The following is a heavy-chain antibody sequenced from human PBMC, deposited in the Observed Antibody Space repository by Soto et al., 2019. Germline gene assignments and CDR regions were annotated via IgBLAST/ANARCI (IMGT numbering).Heavy chain of an antibody. D-gene: IGHD2-2*01. J-gene: IGHJ3*02. CDR3: ARGEDIVVVPAAPNDAFDI. Sequence: SVKVSCKASGGTFSSYTISWVRQAPGQGLEWMGRIIPILGIANYAQKFQGRVTITADKSTSTAYMELSSLRSEDTAVYYCARGEDIVVVPAAPNDAFDIWGQGTMVT. CDR1: GGTFSSYT. CDR2: IIPILGIA. V-gene: IGHV1-69*02.